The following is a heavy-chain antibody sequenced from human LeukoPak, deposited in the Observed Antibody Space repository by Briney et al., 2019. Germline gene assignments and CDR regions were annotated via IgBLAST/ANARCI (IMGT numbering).Heavy chain of an antibody. CDR1: GGSFSGYY. V-gene: IGHV4-34*01. CDR3: ARGLAGANPRRVYYYGMDV. D-gene: IGHD4/OR15-4a*01. CDR2: INHSGST. Sequence: PSETLSLTCAVYGGSFSGYYWSWIRQPPGKGLEWIGEINHSGSTNYNPSLKSRVTISVDTSKNQFSLKLSSVTAANTAVYYCARGLAGANPRRVYYYGMDVWGQGTTVTVSS. J-gene: IGHJ6*02.